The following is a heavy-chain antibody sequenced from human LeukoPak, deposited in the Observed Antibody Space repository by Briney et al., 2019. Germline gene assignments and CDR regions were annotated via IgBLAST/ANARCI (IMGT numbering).Heavy chain of an antibody. Sequence: GGSLRLSCAASGFTFSNAWMSWVRQAPGKGLEWVGRIKSKTDGGTTDYAAPVKGRFTISRDDSKNTLYLQMNSLKTEDTAVYYCRVYHCSSTSCYDFDYWGQGTLVTVSS. CDR3: RVYHCSSTSCYDFDY. D-gene: IGHD2-2*01. J-gene: IGHJ4*02. V-gene: IGHV3-15*01. CDR1: GFTFSNAW. CDR2: IKSKTDGGTT.